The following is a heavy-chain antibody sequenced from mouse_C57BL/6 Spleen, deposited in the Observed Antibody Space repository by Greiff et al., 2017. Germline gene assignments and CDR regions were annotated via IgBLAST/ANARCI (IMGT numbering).Heavy chain of an antibody. J-gene: IGHJ1*03. CDR1: GFTFSDYY. CDR2: ISNGGGST. Sequence: DVKLVESGGGLVQPGGSLILSCAASGFTFSDYYMYWVRQTPEKRLEWVAYISNGGGSTYYPDTVKGRFTISRDNAKNTLYLQMSRLKSEDTAMYYCARDYYGSSYGYFDVWGTGTTVTVSS. V-gene: IGHV5-12*01. D-gene: IGHD1-1*01. CDR3: ARDYYGSSYGYFDV.